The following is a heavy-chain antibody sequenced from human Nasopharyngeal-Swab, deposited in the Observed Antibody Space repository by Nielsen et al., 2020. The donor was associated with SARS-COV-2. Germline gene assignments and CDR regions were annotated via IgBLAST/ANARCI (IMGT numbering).Heavy chain of an antibody. V-gene: IGHV6-1*01. D-gene: IGHD3-22*01. CDR3: ARVNFPTVVVITVGAFDI. CDR1: GDSVSSTGAT. CDR2: TYYRSKWYN. J-gene: IGHJ3*02. Sequence: SQTLSLTCAISGDSVSSTGATWNWIRQSTSRGLEWLGRTYYRSKWYNDYAVSVKSRITINPDTSKNQFSLQLNSVTPEDTAVYYCARVNFPTVVVITVGAFDIWGQGTTVTVSS.